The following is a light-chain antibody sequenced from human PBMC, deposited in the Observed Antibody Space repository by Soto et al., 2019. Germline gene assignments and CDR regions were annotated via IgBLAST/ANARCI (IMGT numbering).Light chain of an antibody. CDR1: RGHSNYA. CDR3: QNWGSGIVV. Sequence: QPVLTQSPSASASLGASVKLTCTLSRGHSNYAIAWHQQQSEKGPRYLMKLNSDGSHSKGDGIPDRFSGSSSGAERYLTISRLQSEDESDYYCQNWGSGIVVFGGGTKLTV. CDR2: LNSDGSH. J-gene: IGLJ2*01. V-gene: IGLV4-69*01.